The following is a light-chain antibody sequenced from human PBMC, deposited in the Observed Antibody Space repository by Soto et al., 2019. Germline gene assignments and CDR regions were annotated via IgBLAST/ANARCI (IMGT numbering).Light chain of an antibody. CDR2: AAS. V-gene: IGKV1-27*01. CDR3: QKYNSAPWS. CDR1: QGISSY. J-gene: IGKJ1*01. Sequence: DIQMTQSPSSLSASVGDRVTITCRSSQGISSYLAWYQQKTGKVPKLLIYAASTLQSGVQSRFSGSGSETAFTLTISSLQHEDVATYYCQKYNSAPWSFEQGTKVEIK.